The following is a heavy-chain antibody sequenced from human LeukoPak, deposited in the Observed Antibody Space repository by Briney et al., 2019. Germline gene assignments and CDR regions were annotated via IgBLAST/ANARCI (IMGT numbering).Heavy chain of an antibody. Sequence: GGSLRLSCAASGFSFNTYAMSWVRQAPGKGLEWVSAISGSGGGTYYADSVEGRFTISRDNSKNTLYLQMNSLRAEDTAVYYCAKRIVGATGYYAFDIWGQGTMVTVSS. CDR1: GFSFNTYA. D-gene: IGHD1-26*01. J-gene: IGHJ3*02. CDR3: AKRIVGATGYYAFDI. V-gene: IGHV3-23*01. CDR2: ISGSGGGT.